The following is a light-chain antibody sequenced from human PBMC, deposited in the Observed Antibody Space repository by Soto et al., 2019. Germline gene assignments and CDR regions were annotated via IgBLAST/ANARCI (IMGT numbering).Light chain of an antibody. CDR1: QSILHSSNNKDF. CDR3: QQSYSTTLT. J-gene: IGKJ4*01. CDR2: WAS. Sequence: DIVMTQSPASLAVSLGARATINCKSSQSILHSSNNKDFLAWYQQRPGQPPKLRIYWASTRESGVPDRFSGSGSGTDFTLTVSSLQAEDVAVYYCQQSYSTTLTFGGGTKVEL. V-gene: IGKV4-1*01.